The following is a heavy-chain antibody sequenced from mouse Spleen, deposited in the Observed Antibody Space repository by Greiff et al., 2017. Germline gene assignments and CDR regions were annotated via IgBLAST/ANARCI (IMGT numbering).Heavy chain of an antibody. D-gene: IGHD1-1*01. Sequence: VQLQQSGAELVKPGASVKMSCKASGYTFTSYWITWVKQRPGQGLEWIGDIYPGSGSTNYNEKFKRKATLTVDTSSSTAYMQLSSLTSEDSAVYYCARLDYYGSSPHFDYWGQGTTLTVSS. CDR2: IYPGSGST. CDR1: GYTFTSYW. V-gene: IGHV1-55*01. CDR3: ARLDYYGSSPHFDY. J-gene: IGHJ2*01.